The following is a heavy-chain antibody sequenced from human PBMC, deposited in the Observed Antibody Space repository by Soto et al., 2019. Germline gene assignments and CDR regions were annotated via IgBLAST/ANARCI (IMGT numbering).Heavy chain of an antibody. Sequence: ASVKVSCQASGYTFTIYGSSWVRQAPGQGLEWMGWISAYNGNTNYAQKLQGRVTMTTDTSTSTAYMELRSLRSDDTAVYYCARGRAGIEYSSSSGDYWGQGTLVTVSS. CDR3: ARGRAGIEYSSSSGDY. CDR1: GYTFTIYG. D-gene: IGHD6-6*01. V-gene: IGHV1-18*01. J-gene: IGHJ4*02. CDR2: ISAYNGNT.